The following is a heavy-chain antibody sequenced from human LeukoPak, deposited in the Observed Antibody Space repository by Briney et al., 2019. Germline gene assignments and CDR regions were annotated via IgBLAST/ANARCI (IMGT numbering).Heavy chain of an antibody. CDR2: ISGSGGST. D-gene: IGHD1-26*01. Sequence: GGSLRLSCAASGFTFSSYAMSWVRQAPGKGLEWVSAISGSGGSTYYTDSVKGRFTISRDNSKNTLYLQMNSLRAEDTAVYYCAKGQYSGSFYDAFDIWGQGTMVTVSS. J-gene: IGHJ3*02. CDR3: AKGQYSGSFYDAFDI. CDR1: GFTFSSYA. V-gene: IGHV3-23*01.